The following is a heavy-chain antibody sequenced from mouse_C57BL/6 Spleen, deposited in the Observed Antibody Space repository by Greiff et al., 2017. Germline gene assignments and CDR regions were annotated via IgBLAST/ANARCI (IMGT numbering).Heavy chain of an antibody. Sequence: DVKLVESGGGLVQSGRSLRLSCATSGFTFSDFYMEWVRQAPGKGLEWIAASRNKANDYTTEYSASVKGRFIVSRDTSQSILYLQMNALRAEDTAIYYCARDRRNYYGSSYDWYFDVWGTGTTVTVSS. CDR3: ARDRRNYYGSSYDWYFDV. V-gene: IGHV7-1*01. D-gene: IGHD1-1*01. CDR1: GFTFSDFY. J-gene: IGHJ1*03. CDR2: SRNKANDYTT.